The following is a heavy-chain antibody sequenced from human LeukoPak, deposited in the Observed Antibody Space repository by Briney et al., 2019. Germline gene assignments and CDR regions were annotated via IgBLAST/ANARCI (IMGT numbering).Heavy chain of an antibody. V-gene: IGHV4-4*02. D-gene: IGHD3-22*01. J-gene: IGHJ4*02. CDR1: GDSINSLDL. CDR2: MYLSGTT. CDR3: AGLVGRYSSGLYYYYFDY. Sequence: SETLSLTCTVSGDSINSLDLWSWVRQPPGKGLEWIGEMYLSGTTHSNPSVKSRVTISIDKSRNQFFLNLSSVTAADTAVYYCAGLVGRYSSGLYYYYFDYWGQGTLVTVSS.